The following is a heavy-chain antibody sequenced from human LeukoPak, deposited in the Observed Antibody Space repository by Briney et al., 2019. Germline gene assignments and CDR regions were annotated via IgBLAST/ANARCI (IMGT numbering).Heavy chain of an antibody. CDR3: AVLTIRGAFDI. J-gene: IGHJ3*02. V-gene: IGHV4-38-2*01. D-gene: IGHD1/OR15-1a*01. CDR1: GYSISSGYY. CDR2: IYHSGST. Sequence: SETLSLTCAVSGYSISSGYYWGWIRQPPGKGLEWIGSIYHSGSTYYNPSLKSRVTISVDTSKNQFSLKLSSVTAADTAVYYCAVLTIRGAFDIWGQGTMVTVSS.